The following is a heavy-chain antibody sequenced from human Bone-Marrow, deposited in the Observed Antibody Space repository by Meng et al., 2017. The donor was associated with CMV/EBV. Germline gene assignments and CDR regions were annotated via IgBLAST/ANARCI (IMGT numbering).Heavy chain of an antibody. D-gene: IGHD3-9*01. CDR1: GFSFRSFG. V-gene: IGHV3-30*02. CDR3: VTDHMTGLPS. CDR2: IWYNGKKP. Sequence: LSCATSGFSFRSFGMHWVRQAPGKGLEGVAFIWYNGKKPYHADSVKGRFTISRDNSKNTLHLLMNSLRDEDTAIYYCVTDHMTGLPSWGQGTLVTVSS. J-gene: IGHJ5*02.